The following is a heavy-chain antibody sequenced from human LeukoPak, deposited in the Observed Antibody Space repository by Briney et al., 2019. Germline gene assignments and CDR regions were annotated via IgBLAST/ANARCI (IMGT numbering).Heavy chain of an antibody. CDR3: AKDDYGSGYYYYGMDV. J-gene: IGHJ6*02. Sequence: GRSLRLSCAASGFTFDDYAMHWVRQAPGKGLEWVAVISYDGSNKYYADSVKGRFTISRDNSKNTLYLQMNSLRAEDTAVYYCAKDDYGSGYYYYGMDVWGQGTTVTVSS. CDR2: ISYDGSNK. D-gene: IGHD3-10*01. V-gene: IGHV3-30*18. CDR1: GFTFDDYA.